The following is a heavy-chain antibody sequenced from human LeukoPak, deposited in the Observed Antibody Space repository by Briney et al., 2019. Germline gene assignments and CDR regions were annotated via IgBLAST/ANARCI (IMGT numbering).Heavy chain of an antibody. V-gene: IGHV4-59*01. CDR2: ISYSGST. D-gene: IGHD3-10*01. J-gene: IGHJ4*02. CDR3: ARARRGFYYGSGSDEAGYFDY. CDR1: GGSISSYY. Sequence: SETLCLTHTVAGGSISSYYWGWTRQPPGMGLEWIGYISYSGSTNYNPSLKSRVTISVDTSKNQFSLKLSSVAAADTAVDYCARARRGFYYGSGSDEAGYFDYWGQGTLVTVSS.